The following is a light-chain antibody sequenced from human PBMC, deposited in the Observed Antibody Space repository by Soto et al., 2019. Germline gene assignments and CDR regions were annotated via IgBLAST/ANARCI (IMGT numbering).Light chain of an antibody. J-gene: IGLJ3*02. CDR3: SSHTNSNRRV. CDR2: EVG. Sequence: QSALSQPASVSGSPGQSITISCTGTSSDVGANKYVSWYQQHPGKAPKLMISEVGNRPSGVSNRFSGSKSGNTASLTISGLQAEDEADYYCSSHTNSNRRVFGGGTQLTVL. CDR1: SSDVGANKY. V-gene: IGLV2-14*01.